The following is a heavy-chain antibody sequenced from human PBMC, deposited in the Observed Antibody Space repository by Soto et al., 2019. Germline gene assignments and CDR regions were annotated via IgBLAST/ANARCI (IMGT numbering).Heavy chain of an antibody. CDR1: GDSVSSNSAA. D-gene: IGHD3-9*01. J-gene: IGHJ4*02. CDR2: TYYRSKWYN. CDR3: ARGYDILTGYYLSIDY. Sequence: SQTLSLTCAISGDSVSSNSAAWNWIRQSPSRGLEWLGRTYYRSKWYNDYAVSVKSRITINPDTSKNQFSLQLNSVTPEDTAVYYCARGYDILTGYYLSIDYWGQGTLVPVSS. V-gene: IGHV6-1*01.